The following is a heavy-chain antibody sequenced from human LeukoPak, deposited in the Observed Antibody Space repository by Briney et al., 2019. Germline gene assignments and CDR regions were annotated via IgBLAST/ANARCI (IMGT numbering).Heavy chain of an antibody. CDR3: ARARYCSSTNCYMDV. CDR1: GFTVGNYG. CDR2: ISYDGSYK. Sequence: GGSLRLSCAASGFTVGNYGIHWVRQAPGKGLEWVAVISYDGSYKYYADSVKGRFTISRDNAKNSLYLQMNSLRADDTALYYCARARYCSSTNCYMDVWGKGITVSVSS. V-gene: IGHV3-30*03. J-gene: IGHJ6*03. D-gene: IGHD2-2*01.